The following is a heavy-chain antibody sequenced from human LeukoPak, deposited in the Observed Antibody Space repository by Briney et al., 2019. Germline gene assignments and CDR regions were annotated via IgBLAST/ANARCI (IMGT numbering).Heavy chain of an antibody. CDR2: IRYDGSNK. CDR3: AKGRTITMVRGHFWSLPLDY. CDR1: GFTFSSYG. V-gene: IGHV3-30*02. Sequence: GGSLRLSCAASGFTFSSYGMHWVRQAPGKGLEWVAFIRYDGSNKYYADSVKGRFTISRDNSKNTLYLQMNSLRAEDTAVYYCAKGRTITMVRGHFWSLPLDYWGQGTLVTVSS. J-gene: IGHJ4*02. D-gene: IGHD3-10*01.